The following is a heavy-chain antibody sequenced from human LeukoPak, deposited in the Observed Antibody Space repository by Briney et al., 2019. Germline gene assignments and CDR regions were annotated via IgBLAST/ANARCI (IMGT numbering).Heavy chain of an antibody. CDR3: AREGRYSYGYFAFDI. CDR2: IGGSGGST. J-gene: IGHJ3*02. V-gene: IGHV3-23*01. Sequence: GGSLRLSCAASGFTFSSYGMSWVRQAPGKGLEWVSGIGGSGGSTYYADSVKGRFTISRDNSKNTLYLQMNSLRAEDTAVYYCAREGRYSYGYFAFDIWGQGTMVTVSS. CDR1: GFTFSSYG. D-gene: IGHD5-18*01.